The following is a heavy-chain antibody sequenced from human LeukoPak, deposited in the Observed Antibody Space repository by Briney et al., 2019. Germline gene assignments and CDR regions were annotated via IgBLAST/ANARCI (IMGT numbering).Heavy chain of an antibody. CDR1: GFTFSSYA. Sequence: TGGSLRLXCAASGFTFSSYAMQWVRLAPGKGLEYVSAISSNGGSTYYANSVKGRFTISRDNSKNTLYLQMGSLRAEDMAVYYCARDPGLDPYYYYYYMDVWGKGTTDTVSS. CDR2: ISSNGGST. V-gene: IGHV3-64*01. J-gene: IGHJ6*03. CDR3: ARDPGLDPYYYYYYMDV. D-gene: IGHD6-19*01.